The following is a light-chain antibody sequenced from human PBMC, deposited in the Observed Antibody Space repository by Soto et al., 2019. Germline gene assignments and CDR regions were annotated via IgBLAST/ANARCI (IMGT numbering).Light chain of an antibody. Sequence: QSVLAQPASVSGSPGQSITISCTGTSSDVGGYNYVSWYQQHPGKAPKLMIYDVSNRPSGVSNRFPGSKSGNTASLTISGPQAEDEADYYCSSYTSSSTLGYVFGTGTKVTVL. CDR1: SSDVGGYNY. V-gene: IGLV2-14*01. CDR2: DVS. J-gene: IGLJ1*01. CDR3: SSYTSSSTLGYV.